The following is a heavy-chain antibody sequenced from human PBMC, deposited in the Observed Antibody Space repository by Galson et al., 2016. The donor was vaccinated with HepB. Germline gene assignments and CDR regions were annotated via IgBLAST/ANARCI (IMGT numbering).Heavy chain of an antibody. CDR2: ISGSGYPL. J-gene: IGHJ4*02. CDR3: ARDAASLNSPRFDY. D-gene: IGHD4-23*01. Sequence: SLSLSCAASGFICSDYEMNWVRLALGKGLEWVALISGSGYPLYNEGCVKGRFTISRDNAKNSLYLQMNSLTDEDTAIYYCARDAASLNSPRFDYWGQGTLVTVSS. V-gene: IGHV3-48*03. CDR1: GFICSDYE.